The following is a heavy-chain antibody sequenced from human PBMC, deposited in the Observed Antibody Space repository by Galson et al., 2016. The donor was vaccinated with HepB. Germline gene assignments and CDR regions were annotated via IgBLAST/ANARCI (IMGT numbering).Heavy chain of an antibody. J-gene: IGHJ5*02. CDR1: GDSIRSDSDY. CDR2: IFYTGTT. V-gene: IGHV4-39*01. CDR3: ARPGELDSDRGWFDP. Sequence: SETLSLTCIVSGDSIRSDSDYWGWVRQSPGKGLEWIGSIFYTGTTYYNPSLKSRLTIFLDTSSNQFSLRLRSVAAADTALYSCARPGELDSDRGWFDPWGQGTLVTVSS. D-gene: IGHD1-1*01.